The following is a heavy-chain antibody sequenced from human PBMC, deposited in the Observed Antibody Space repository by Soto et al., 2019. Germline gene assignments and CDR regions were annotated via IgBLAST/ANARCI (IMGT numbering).Heavy chain of an antibody. CDR3: GKYPNGDYVGAFDM. D-gene: IGHD4-17*01. V-gene: IGHV3-23*01. Sequence: EVQLLESGGNLIQPGRSLRLSCAASGFTFRNYAMSWVRQAPGAGPEWVSGISANGARTYYADSVKGRFTISRDNSNNVLFLEMYSLRVEDTALYYCGKYPNGDYVGAFDMCGRGTMVTVSS. CDR2: ISANGART. CDR1: GFTFRNYA. J-gene: IGHJ3*02.